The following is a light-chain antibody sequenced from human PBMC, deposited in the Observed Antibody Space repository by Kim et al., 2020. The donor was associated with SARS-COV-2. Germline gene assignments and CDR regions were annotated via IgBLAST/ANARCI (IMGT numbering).Light chain of an antibody. J-gene: IGKJ1*01. CDR2: KAS. CDR1: QSISGW. Sequence: DIQMTQSPSTLSVSVGDRVTITCRASQSISGWLAWTQHKPGKVPKVLISKASILESGVPPRFSGGVSGTEFSLTISSLQPDDSATYYCHQYKPEPWTFGRGTKVDIK. CDR3: HQYKPEPWT. V-gene: IGKV1-5*03.